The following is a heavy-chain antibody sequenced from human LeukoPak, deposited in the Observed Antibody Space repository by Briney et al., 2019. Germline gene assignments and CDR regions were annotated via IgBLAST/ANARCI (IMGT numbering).Heavy chain of an antibody. Sequence: GGSLRLSCAASGFTFSRYWMSWVRQAPGKGLEWVANIKEDGGEKFHVDSVKGRFTISRDNAKKSLYLQMNSLRAEDTAVYYCARVGPYCSGGSCYFDYWGQGTLVTVSS. D-gene: IGHD2-15*01. CDR3: ARVGPYCSGGSCYFDY. CDR1: GFTFSRYW. V-gene: IGHV3-7*01. CDR2: IKEDGGEK. J-gene: IGHJ4*02.